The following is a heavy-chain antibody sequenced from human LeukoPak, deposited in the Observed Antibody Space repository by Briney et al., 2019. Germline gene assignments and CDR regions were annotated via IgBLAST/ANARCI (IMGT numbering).Heavy chain of an antibody. Sequence: PGGSLRLSCAPSGFTFNSYWLTWVRQAPGKGLEWVANIKQDGSEKYHVDSVKGRFTISRDNAKNSLYLQMNRLRAEDTAVYYCARKRASHWFDSWGQGTLVTVSS. D-gene: IGHD2-2*01. CDR2: IKQDGSEK. J-gene: IGHJ5*01. CDR3: ARKRASHWFDS. V-gene: IGHV3-7*01. CDR1: GFTFNSYW.